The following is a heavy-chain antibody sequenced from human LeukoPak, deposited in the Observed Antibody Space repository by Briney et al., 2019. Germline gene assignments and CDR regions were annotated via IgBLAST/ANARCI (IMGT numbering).Heavy chain of an antibody. CDR2: INPNSGGT. Sequence: ASVKVSCKASGYTFTGYYMHWVRQAPGQGLEWMGWINPNSGGTNYAQKFQGRVTMARDTSISTAYMELSRLRSDDTAVYYCAREDSSGWYAFDYWGQGTLVTVSS. V-gene: IGHV1-2*02. J-gene: IGHJ4*02. CDR1: GYTFTGYY. CDR3: AREDSSGWYAFDY. D-gene: IGHD6-19*01.